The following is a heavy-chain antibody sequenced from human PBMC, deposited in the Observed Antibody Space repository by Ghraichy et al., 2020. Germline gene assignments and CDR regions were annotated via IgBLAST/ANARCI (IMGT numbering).Heavy chain of an antibody. J-gene: IGHJ4*02. Sequence: GGSLRLSCAASGFTFSSSWMNWVRQAPGKGLEWVANIKQDGSETHYLDSVKGRFTISRDNAQNSLYLQINSLRADDTAMYYFARGPVGTNAGKFDRWGQGTLVTVSS. V-gene: IGHV3-7*01. CDR3: ARGPVGTNAGKFDR. D-gene: IGHD2-8*01. CDR1: GFTFSSSW. CDR2: IKQDGSET.